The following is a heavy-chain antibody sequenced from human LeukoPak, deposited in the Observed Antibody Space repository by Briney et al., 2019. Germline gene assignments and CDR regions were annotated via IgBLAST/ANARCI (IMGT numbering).Heavy chain of an antibody. D-gene: IGHD3-10*01. V-gene: IGHV4-39*07. CDR3: ARSSPGVAFDI. CDR1: RAPFNGSDYC. Sequence: PSETLSLTCSVSRAPFNGSDYCWGWVRQPPGKGLEWIGTIYYRGNTYYNPSLKSRVTMSVDTSRNQFSLKLSSVTAADTAVYYCARSSPGVAFDIWGQGTMVTVSS. J-gene: IGHJ3*02. CDR2: IYYRGNT.